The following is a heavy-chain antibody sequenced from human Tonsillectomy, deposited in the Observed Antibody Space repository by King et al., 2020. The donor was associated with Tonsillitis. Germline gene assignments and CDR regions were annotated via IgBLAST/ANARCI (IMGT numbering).Heavy chain of an antibody. CDR1: GGSFSGYY. CDR3: ARGAGSYYDFWSGYQYYFDY. J-gene: IGHJ4*02. CDR2: INHSGST. D-gene: IGHD3-3*01. V-gene: IGHV4-34*01. Sequence: VQLQQWGAGLLKPSETLSLTCAVYGGSFSGYYWSWIRQPPGKGLEWIGEINHSGSTNYNPSLKSRVTISVDTSQNQFSLKLSSVTAADTAVYYCARGAGSYYDFWSGYQYYFDYWGQGTLVTVSS.